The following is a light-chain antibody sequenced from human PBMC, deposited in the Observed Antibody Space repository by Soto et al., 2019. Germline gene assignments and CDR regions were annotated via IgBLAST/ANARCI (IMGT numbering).Light chain of an antibody. J-gene: IGLJ3*02. CDR3: AVWDDSLNGWV. V-gene: IGLV1-44*01. CDR2: TNN. Sequence: QSVLTQPPSASGTPGQRVTISCSGSSSNIGSNYVNWYQQLPGTAPKLLIYTNNQRPSGVPDRSSGSKSGASASLAISGLQYEDEADEYCAVWDDSLNGWVFGGGTKLTVL. CDR1: SSNIGSNY.